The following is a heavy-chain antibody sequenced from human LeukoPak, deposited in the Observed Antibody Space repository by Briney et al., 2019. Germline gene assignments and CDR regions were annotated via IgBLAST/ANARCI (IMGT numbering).Heavy chain of an antibody. CDR3: ARGVSSSWGDNWFDP. CDR2: IKQDGSEK. CDR1: GFTFSSYA. V-gene: IGHV3-7*03. D-gene: IGHD6-13*01. J-gene: IGHJ5*02. Sequence: PGGSLRLSCAASGFTFSSYAMHWVRQAPGKGLEWVANIKQDGSEKYYVDSVKGRFTISRDNAKNSLYLQMNSLRAEDTAVYYCARGVSSSWGDNWFDPWGQGTLVTVSS.